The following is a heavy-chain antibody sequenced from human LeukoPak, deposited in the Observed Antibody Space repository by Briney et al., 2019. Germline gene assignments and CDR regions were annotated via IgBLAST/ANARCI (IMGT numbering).Heavy chain of an antibody. CDR2: ISSSSNYI. Sequence: GGSLRLSCAASGFTFSSYDMNWIRQAPGKGLEWVSSISSSSNYIHYADSVKGRFTISRDNAKNSLYLQMNSLRAEDTAVYFCARGTLGAWGWWGQGTLVTVSS. CDR3: ARGTLGAWGW. CDR1: GFTFSSYD. V-gene: IGHV3-21*01. D-gene: IGHD6-19*01. J-gene: IGHJ4*02.